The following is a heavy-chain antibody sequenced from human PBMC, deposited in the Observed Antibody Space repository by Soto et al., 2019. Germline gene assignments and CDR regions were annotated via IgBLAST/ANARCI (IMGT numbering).Heavy chain of an antibody. CDR3: AREGGSGSYWGYYYYYMDV. CDR1: GGTFSSYT. Sequence: VKVSCKASGGTFSSYTISWVRQAPGQGLEWMGRIIPILGIANYAQKFQGRVTITADKSTSTAYMELSSLRSEDTAVYYCAREGGSGSYWGYYYYYMDVWGKGTTVTVSS. D-gene: IGHD3-10*01. J-gene: IGHJ6*03. V-gene: IGHV1-69*10. CDR2: IIPILGIA.